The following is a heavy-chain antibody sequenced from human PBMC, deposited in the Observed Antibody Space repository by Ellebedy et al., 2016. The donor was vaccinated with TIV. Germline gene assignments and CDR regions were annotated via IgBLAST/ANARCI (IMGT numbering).Heavy chain of an antibody. CDR2: IWNDGGEN. CDR1: GPTFRFYG. J-gene: IGHJ6*02. V-gene: IGHV3-33*01. CDR3: AGAPREQWLVLPHYYYAMDV. D-gene: IGHD6-19*01. Sequence: PGGSLRLSCVASGPTFRFYGMHWVRQAPGKGLEWVAIIWNDGGENYYADSVKGRFTISRDNSKHTLFLQMNSLRAEDPAGYYCAGAPREQWLVLPHYYYAMDVWGQGTTVTVSS.